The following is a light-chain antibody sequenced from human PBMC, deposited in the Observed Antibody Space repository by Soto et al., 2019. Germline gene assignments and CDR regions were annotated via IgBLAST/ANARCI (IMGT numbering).Light chain of an antibody. CDR1: QSVGNS. CDR3: QQSYSKPRIT. V-gene: IGKV3-15*01. CDR2: DTY. J-gene: IGKJ5*01. Sequence: EIVMTQSPATLSLSPGERATLSCRASQSVGNSLAWYQLKPGQVPRLLIFDTYTRATGTPARFSGSGSGAEFTLTISSLQSEDFATYYCQQSYSKPRITFGQGTRLEIK.